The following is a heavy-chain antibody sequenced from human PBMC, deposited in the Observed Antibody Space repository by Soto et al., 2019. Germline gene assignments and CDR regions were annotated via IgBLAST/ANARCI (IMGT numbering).Heavy chain of an antibody. CDR3: ASQHYYDSSGYYVVY. CDR1: GGPISSNIYY. J-gene: IGHJ4*02. CDR2: IHYSGST. Sequence: SETLSLTCIVSGGPISSNIYYWGWIRHPPGKGLEWIGNIHYSGSTYYDSSLQSRVTISIDTSKNQFSLKLSSVTATDTAVYYCASQHYYDSSGYYVVYWGQGTLVTVS. D-gene: IGHD3-22*01. V-gene: IGHV4-39*01.